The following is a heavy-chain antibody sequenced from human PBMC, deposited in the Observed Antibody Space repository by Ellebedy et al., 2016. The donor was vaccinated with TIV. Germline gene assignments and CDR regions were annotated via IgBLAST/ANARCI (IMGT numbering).Heavy chain of an antibody. V-gene: IGHV3-7*05. CDR1: GFTFSSYW. Sequence: GESLKISCAVSGFTFSSYWMTWVRQAPGKGLEWVANIQQRGSEKFYADSVKGRFTISRDNAKNSLYLTMNNLKVEDTDVYYCAREREVRHYFDYWGQGTLVTVSS. CDR3: AREREVRHYFDY. CDR2: IQQRGSEK. J-gene: IGHJ4*02.